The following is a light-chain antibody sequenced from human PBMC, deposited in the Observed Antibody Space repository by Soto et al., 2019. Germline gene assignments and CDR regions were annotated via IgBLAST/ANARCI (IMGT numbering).Light chain of an antibody. CDR2: GAS. V-gene: IGKV3-20*01. Sequence: VFTQSPGTLSLSPGERATLSCRASQSVSNNYLAWYQQKPGQAPRLLIYGASNRATGIPDRFSGSGSGTDFTLTISRLEPEDFAVYYCQQYGSSAPITFGQGTRLEIK. J-gene: IGKJ5*01. CDR3: QQYGSSAPIT. CDR1: QSVSNNY.